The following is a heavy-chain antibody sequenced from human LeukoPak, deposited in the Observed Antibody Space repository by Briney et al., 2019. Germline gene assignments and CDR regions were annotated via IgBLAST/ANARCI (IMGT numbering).Heavy chain of an antibody. D-gene: IGHD4-17*01. V-gene: IGHV3-30*03. J-gene: IGHJ4*02. CDR2: ISYDGSNK. Sequence: PGGSLRLSCAASGFTFSSYGMHWVRQAPGKGLEWVAVISYDGSNKYYADSVKGRFTISRDNSKNTLYLQMNSLRAEDTAVYYCARDLALMHGDYGVDYWGQGTLVTVSS. CDR1: GFTFSSYG. CDR3: ARDLALMHGDYGVDY.